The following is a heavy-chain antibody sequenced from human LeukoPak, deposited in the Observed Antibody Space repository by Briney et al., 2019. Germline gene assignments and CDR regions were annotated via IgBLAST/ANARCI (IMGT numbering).Heavy chain of an antibody. Sequence: SETLSLTCTVSGGSISSSSYYWGWIRQPPGKGLEWIGSIYYSGSTYYNPSLKSRVTISVDTSKNQFSLKLSSVTAADTAAYYCARSDYTNFDYWGQGTLVTVSS. CDR2: IYYSGST. V-gene: IGHV4-39*01. J-gene: IGHJ4*02. CDR1: GGSISSSSYY. CDR3: ARSDYTNFDY. D-gene: IGHD4-11*01.